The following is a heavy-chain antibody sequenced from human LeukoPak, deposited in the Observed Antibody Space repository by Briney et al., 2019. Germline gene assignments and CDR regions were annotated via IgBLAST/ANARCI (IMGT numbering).Heavy chain of an antibody. Sequence: GGSLRLSCAASGFTFSTYGINWVRQAPGKGLEWVSFISSSSDTKRYADSVKGRFTISRDNAKNSLYLQMNSLRAEDTAVYYCARGTGDRGFDFWGQGTLVTVSS. D-gene: IGHD7-27*01. V-gene: IGHV3-48*01. CDR3: ARGTGDRGFDF. CDR1: GFTFSTYG. J-gene: IGHJ4*02. CDR2: ISSSSDTK.